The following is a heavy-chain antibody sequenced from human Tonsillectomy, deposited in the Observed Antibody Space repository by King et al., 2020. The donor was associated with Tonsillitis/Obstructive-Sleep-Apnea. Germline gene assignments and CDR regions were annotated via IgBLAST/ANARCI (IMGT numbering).Heavy chain of an antibody. Sequence: VQLVESGGGVVQPGRSLRLSCAASEFTFSGYGMHWVRQAPGKGLEWVAVIWYDGSNRYYADSVKGRLTISRDNSKNTLYLQMNSLRAEDTAVYYCVRDRENYIYGSGSYFDLWGRGTLVTVSS. CDR2: IWYDGSNR. CDR3: VRDRENYIYGSGSYFDL. J-gene: IGHJ2*01. CDR1: EFTFSGYG. D-gene: IGHD5-18*01. V-gene: IGHV3-33*01.